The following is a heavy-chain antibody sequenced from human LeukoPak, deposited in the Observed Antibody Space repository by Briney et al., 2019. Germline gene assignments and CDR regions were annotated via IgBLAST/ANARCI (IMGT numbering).Heavy chain of an antibody. CDR2: ISYDGSNK. V-gene: IGHV3-30-3*01. CDR1: GFTFSSHW. D-gene: IGHD3-22*01. CDR3: ARDWLLRFDY. J-gene: IGHJ4*02. Sequence: GGSLRLSCAASGFTFSSHWMNWVRQAPGKGLEWVAVISYDGSNKYYADSVKGRFTISRDNSKNTLYLQMNSLRAEDTAVYYCARDWLLRFDYWGQGTLVTVSS.